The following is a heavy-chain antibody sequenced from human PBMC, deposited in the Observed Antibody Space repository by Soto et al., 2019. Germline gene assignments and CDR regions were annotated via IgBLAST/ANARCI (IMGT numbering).Heavy chain of an antibody. D-gene: IGHD6-13*01. J-gene: IGHJ4*02. CDR1: GFTFSSYG. V-gene: IGHV3-30*18. CDR3: AKEGIAAAGTADY. Sequence: QVQLVESGGGVVQPGRSLRLSCAASGFTFSSYGMHWVRQAPGKGLEWVAVISYDGSNKYYADSVKGRFTISRDNSKNTLYLQMNSRRAEDTAVYYCAKEGIAAAGTADYWGQGTLVTVSS. CDR2: ISYDGSNK.